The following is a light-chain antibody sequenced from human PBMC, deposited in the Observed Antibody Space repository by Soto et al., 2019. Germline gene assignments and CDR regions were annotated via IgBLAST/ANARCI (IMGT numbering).Light chain of an antibody. J-gene: IGLJ2*01. CDR3: CSYAGSLVV. CDR1: SSDVGGYNY. Sequence: QSALTQPRSVSGSPGQSVTISCTGTSSDVGGYNYVSWYQQHPGKAPKLMIYDVSKRPSGVPDRFSGSKSGNTASLTISGLQAADEAYYYCCSYAGSLVVFCGGTKLTVL. V-gene: IGLV2-11*01. CDR2: DVS.